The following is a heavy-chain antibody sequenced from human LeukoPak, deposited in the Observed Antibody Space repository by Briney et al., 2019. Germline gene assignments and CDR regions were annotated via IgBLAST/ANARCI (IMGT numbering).Heavy chain of an antibody. D-gene: IGHD3-22*01. J-gene: IGHJ2*01. CDR1: GFPFSSYA. Sequence: PGGSLRLSCAASGFPFSSYAMGWVRQAPRKGLEWVSGITASSGGTYYADSVKGRLTTSRDNSKNTLYLQINSLRAEDTAIYYCAKIRFYYDSSFDYWYFDLWGRGTLVTVSS. CDR3: AKIRFYYDSSFDYWYFDL. V-gene: IGHV3-23*01. CDR2: ITASSGGT.